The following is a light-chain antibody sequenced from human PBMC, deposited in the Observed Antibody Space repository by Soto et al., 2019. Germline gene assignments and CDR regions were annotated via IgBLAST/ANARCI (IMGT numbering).Light chain of an antibody. CDR2: GAS. CDR3: HQYGSSPGT. CDR1: QSVSNNY. J-gene: IGKJ1*01. Sequence: EIVLTQSPGTLSLSPGERATLSCRASQSVSNNYLTSYQQKPGQAPRLLIYGASNRATGIPDRFRGSGSGTDFTLTFSRLEPEDFAVYSCHQYGSSPGTFGQGTKV. V-gene: IGKV3-20*01.